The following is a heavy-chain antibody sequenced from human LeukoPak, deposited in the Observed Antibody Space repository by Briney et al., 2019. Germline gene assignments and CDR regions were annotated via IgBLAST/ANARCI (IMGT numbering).Heavy chain of an antibody. CDR1: GFSFSSYW. D-gene: IGHD1-7*01. CDR3: ARPAGAELRAGVYDY. Sequence: GGSLRLSCAASGFSFSSYWMHWVRQAPGKGLVWVSRISSDGSIINYADSVKGRFTISRDNAKNTLYLQMNSLRVEDTAVYYCARPAGAELRAGVYDYWARGPLVTVSS. CDR2: ISSDGSII. V-gene: IGHV3-74*01. J-gene: IGHJ4*02.